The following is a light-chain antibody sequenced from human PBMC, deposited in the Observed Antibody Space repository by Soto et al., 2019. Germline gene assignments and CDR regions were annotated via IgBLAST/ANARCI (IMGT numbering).Light chain of an antibody. Sequence: EVGLTQSPGTLALSRGERATLSCRASQSVSSSYLAWYQQKPGPAPRLLSFGASSRATGIPDRFSGSGSGTAFSLTISRLEPEDFAVFYCHQYGTLPQTVGGGTKVDIK. CDR3: HQYGTLPQT. CDR2: GAS. V-gene: IGKV3-20*01. CDR1: QSVSSSY. J-gene: IGKJ4*02.